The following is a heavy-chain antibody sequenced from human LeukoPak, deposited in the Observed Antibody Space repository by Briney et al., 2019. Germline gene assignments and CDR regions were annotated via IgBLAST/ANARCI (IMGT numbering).Heavy chain of an antibody. V-gene: IGHV1-2*02. CDR2: INTKSGGA. Sequence: ASVKVSCKASGYNFVAYYVHWVRQAPGQGLEWMGCINTKSGGAIYAQNFQGRVTLTRDTSISTAYMELTRLTTDDTADYYCAGAAVNDCDNCGQGTLVTVSS. D-gene: IGHD2-8*01. J-gene: IGHJ4*02. CDR3: AGAAVNDCDN. CDR1: GYNFVAYY.